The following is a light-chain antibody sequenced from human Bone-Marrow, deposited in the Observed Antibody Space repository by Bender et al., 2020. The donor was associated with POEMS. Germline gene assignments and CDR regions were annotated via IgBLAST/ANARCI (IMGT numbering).Light chain of an antibody. Sequence: QSALTQPASVSGSPGQSITISCTGTSSDVGSYNLVSWYQQHPHKAPKLLIYEGTKRPSGVSHRFSGSKSGNTDSLTISGLQAEDEADYYCCSSEVFGGGTKLTVL. V-gene: IGLV2-23*01. J-gene: IGLJ2*01. CDR1: SSDVGSYNL. CDR3: CSSEV. CDR2: EGT.